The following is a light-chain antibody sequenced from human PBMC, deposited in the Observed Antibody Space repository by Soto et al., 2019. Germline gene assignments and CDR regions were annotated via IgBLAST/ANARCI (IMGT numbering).Light chain of an antibody. CDR3: SSYTSSSTPYVI. CDR2: EVI. V-gene: IGLV2-14*01. Sequence: QSALTQPASVSGSPGQSITISCTETSSEVGGYTYVSGYQQHPAQAPKPMIYEVINRPSGFSNGFSGSKSGTTASMTISGLQAEDEADYYCSSYTSSSTPYVIFGGGTKLTVL. CDR1: SSEVGGYTY. J-gene: IGLJ2*01.